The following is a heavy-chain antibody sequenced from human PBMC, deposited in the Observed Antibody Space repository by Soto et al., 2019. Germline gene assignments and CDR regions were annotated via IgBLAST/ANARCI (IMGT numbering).Heavy chain of an antibody. Sequence: QVQLQESGPGLVKPSGTLSLTCAVSGASISSSNWWSWVRQPPGKGLEWIGEIYHNGSTNYHPSLKSGVAISVDKSKSQVSLKLSSVTAADTAVYYCARVGYCGGGSCSWIANWGQGALVTVSS. CDR2: IYHNGST. V-gene: IGHV4-4*02. J-gene: IGHJ4*02. CDR1: GASISSSNW. CDR3: ARVGYCGGGSCSWIAN. D-gene: IGHD2-15*01.